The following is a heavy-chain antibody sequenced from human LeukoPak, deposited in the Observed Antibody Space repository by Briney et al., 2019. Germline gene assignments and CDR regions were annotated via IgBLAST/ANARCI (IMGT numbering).Heavy chain of an antibody. Sequence: ASVKVSCKASGYTFTGYYMHWVRQAPGQGLEWMGWINPNSGGTNYAQKFQGRVTMTRDTSISTAYMELSRLRSDDTAVYYCARDPPYYYDSSGYQDYWGQGTLATVSS. CDR3: ARDPPYYYDSSGYQDY. D-gene: IGHD3-22*01. V-gene: IGHV1-2*02. J-gene: IGHJ4*02. CDR2: INPNSGGT. CDR1: GYTFTGYY.